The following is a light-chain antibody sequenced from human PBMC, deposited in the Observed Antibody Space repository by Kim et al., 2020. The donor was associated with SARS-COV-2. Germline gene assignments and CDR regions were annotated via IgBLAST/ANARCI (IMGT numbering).Light chain of an antibody. Sequence: SYELTQPLSVSVALGQTARITCGGNNIGSKNVHWYQQKPGQAPVLVIYRDSNQPSGIPERFSGPNSGNTATLTISRAQAGDEADYYCQVWDSSTAVFGGG. J-gene: IGLJ2*01. V-gene: IGLV3-9*01. CDR2: RDS. CDR3: QVWDSSTAV. CDR1: NIGSKN.